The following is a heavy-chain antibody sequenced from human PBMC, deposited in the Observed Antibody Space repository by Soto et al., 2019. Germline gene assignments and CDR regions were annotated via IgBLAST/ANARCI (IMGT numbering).Heavy chain of an antibody. CDR2: IDAGNGNT. D-gene: IGHD1-7*01. CDR3: AVNWNCSYYYYMDV. V-gene: IGHV1-3*01. J-gene: IGHJ6*03. Sequence: ASVKVSCKASGYTFTGYAMHWVLQAPGQRLEWMGWIDAGNGNTKYSQKFQGRVTITRDTSASTAYMELSSLRSEDTAVYYCAVNWNCSYYYYMDVWGKGTTVTVSS. CDR1: GYTFTGYA.